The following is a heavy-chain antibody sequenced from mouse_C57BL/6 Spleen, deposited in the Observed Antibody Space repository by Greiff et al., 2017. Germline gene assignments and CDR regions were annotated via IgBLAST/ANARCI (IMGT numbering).Heavy chain of an antibody. Sequence: QVQLQQPGAELVRPGSSVKLSCTASGYTFTSYWMPWVQQRPIQGPEWLGNIDPSDSETHSTQQFTAKAPLSVDKSSSTAYMQLSSLTSEDSAVDYGARRRYGSSYDGAMDYWGQGTSVTGSA. V-gene: IGHV1-52*01. D-gene: IGHD1-1*01. CDR2: IDPSDSET. CDR1: GYTFTSYW. CDR3: ARRRYGSSYDGAMDY. J-gene: IGHJ4*01.